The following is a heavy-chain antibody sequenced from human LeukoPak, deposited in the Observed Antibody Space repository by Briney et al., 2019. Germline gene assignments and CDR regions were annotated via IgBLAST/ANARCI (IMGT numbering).Heavy chain of an antibody. CDR3: ARDIVGFAADGNWFDP. Sequence: ASVKVSCKASGYSFTSYYMHWVGQAPGQGLEWMGWTSVYNSQTNFAQKFQGRVTMTTDRSTSTAYMELRSLRSDDTAVYYCARDIVGFAADGNWFDPWGQGTLVTVSS. D-gene: IGHD6-13*01. J-gene: IGHJ5*02. CDR2: TSVYNSQT. CDR1: GYSFTSYY. V-gene: IGHV1-18*04.